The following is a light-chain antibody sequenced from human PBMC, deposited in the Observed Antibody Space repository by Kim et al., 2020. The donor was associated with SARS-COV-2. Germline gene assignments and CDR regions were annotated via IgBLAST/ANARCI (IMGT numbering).Light chain of an antibody. V-gene: IGLV2-14*04. J-gene: IGLJ1*01. Sequence: GQSITISCIGTSRDVGGYNSVSWYQQHPGKARNLMIYAVSKRPSGVSNRFSAAKSSEPASLTISGLQTEGEADYYCSSYTSSSTYVFGTGTKVTVL. CDR2: AVS. CDR1: SRDVGGYNS. CDR3: SSYTSSSTYV.